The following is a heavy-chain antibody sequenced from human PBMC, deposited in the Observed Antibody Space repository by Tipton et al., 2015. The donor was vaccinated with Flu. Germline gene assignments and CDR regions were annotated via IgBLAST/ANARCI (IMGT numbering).Heavy chain of an antibody. Sequence: LRLSCTVSGYSINSGYYWGWIRQPPGKGLEWIGSIYHSGSTYYNPSLKSRVTISVDTSKNQFSLKLSSVAAADTAVYYCARLQTRWAFDIWGQGTMVTVSS. V-gene: IGHV4-38-2*02. CDR3: ARLQTRWAFDI. CDR2: IYHSGST. J-gene: IGHJ3*02. CDR1: GYSINSGYY. D-gene: IGHD5-24*01.